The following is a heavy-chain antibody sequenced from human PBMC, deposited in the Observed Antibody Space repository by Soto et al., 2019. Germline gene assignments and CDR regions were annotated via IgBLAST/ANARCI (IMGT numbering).Heavy chain of an antibody. D-gene: IGHD2-21*02. CDR1: GGSISSGGYY. V-gene: IGHV4-31*03. J-gene: IGHJ6*03. Sequence: SETLSLTCTVSGGSISSGGYYWSWIRQHPGKGLEWIGYIYYSGSTYYNPSLKSRVTISVDTSKNQFSLKLSSVTAADTAVYYCARVCTGVTRYYYYYYMDGSGKGTTVTVAS. CDR2: IYYSGST. CDR3: ARVCTGVTRYYYYYYMDG.